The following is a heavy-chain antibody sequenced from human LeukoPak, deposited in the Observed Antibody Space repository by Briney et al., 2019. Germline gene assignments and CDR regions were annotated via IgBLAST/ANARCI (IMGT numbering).Heavy chain of an antibody. V-gene: IGHV4-30-4*08. CDR1: GGSISSGGYY. Sequence: SETLSLTCTVSGGSISSGGYYWSWIRQHPGKGLEWIGYICYSGSTYYNPSLKSRVTISVDTSKNQFSLKLSSVTAADTAVYYCATAYDSSGIGAFDIWGQGTMVTVSS. CDR3: ATAYDSSGIGAFDI. J-gene: IGHJ3*02. CDR2: ICYSGST. D-gene: IGHD3-22*01.